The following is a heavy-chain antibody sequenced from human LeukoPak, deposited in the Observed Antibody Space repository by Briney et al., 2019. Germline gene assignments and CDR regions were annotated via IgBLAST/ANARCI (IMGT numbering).Heavy chain of an antibody. V-gene: IGHV3-23*01. Sequence: GGSLRLSCAASGFTLSSYAMSWVRQAPGEGLEWVSAITGSGGDTYHADSVKGRFTISRDNSMNTLYLQMNSLRAEDTAVYYCARNYGDYGLFRYWGQGTLVTVSS. CDR1: GFTLSSYA. CDR2: ITGSGGDT. D-gene: IGHD4-17*01. CDR3: ARNYGDYGLFRY. J-gene: IGHJ4*02.